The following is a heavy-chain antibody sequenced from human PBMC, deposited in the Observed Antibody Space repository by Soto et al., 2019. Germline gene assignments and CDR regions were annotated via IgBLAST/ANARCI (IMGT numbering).Heavy chain of an antibody. CDR1: GDSISSSY. V-gene: IGHV4-4*07. J-gene: IGHJ6*02. CDR2: FYTSGST. Sequence: QVQLQESGPGLVKPSETLSLTCTVSGDSISSSYWGWIRQPAGKGLEWIGHFYTSGSTNYNPSLRGRVTMSVDTSKYQFSLTLSSVTAADTAVYYCARDRRASGMDVWGQGTTVTVSS. CDR3: ARDRRASGMDV.